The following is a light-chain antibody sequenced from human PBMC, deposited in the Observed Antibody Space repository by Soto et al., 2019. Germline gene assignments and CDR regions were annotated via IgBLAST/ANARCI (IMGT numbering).Light chain of an antibody. J-gene: IGKJ1*01. V-gene: IGKV1-27*01. CDR1: QAIRNH. CDR3: QEYDRTPRT. CDR2: AAS. Sequence: DIQMTQSPSSLSASVGDRVTITCRASQAIRNHLAWYQQKPGKVPRLLIYAASTLQSGVTSRFSGSGSETDFTLTISSLQPEDVATYYCQEYDRTPRTFGQGTKVEIK.